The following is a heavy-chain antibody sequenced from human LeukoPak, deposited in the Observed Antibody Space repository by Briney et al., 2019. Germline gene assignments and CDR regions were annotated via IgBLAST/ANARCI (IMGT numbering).Heavy chain of an antibody. CDR1: GYTFTGYY. CDR2: INPNSGGT. J-gene: IGHJ6*03. Sequence: ASVKVSFKASGYTFTGYYMHWVRQAPGQGLEWMGWINPNSGGTNYAQKFQGRVTMTRDTSISTAYMELSRLRSDDTAVYYCARDPLVVITRYYYYYMDVWGKGTTVTVSS. D-gene: IGHD3-22*01. CDR3: ARDPLVVITRYYYYYMDV. V-gene: IGHV1-2*02.